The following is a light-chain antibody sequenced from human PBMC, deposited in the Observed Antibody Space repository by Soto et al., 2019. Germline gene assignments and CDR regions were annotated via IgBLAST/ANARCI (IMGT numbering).Light chain of an antibody. V-gene: IGLV1-40*01. CDR1: SSNIGAGYD. J-gene: IGLJ1*01. CDR3: SSYSTSYFYF. Sequence: VLTQPPSVSGAPGQRVTISCTGSSSNIGAGYDVHWYQQRPGTAPKLLIFGNINRPSGVPDRFSGSKSGTSASLAITGLQAEDEGDYYCSSYSTSYFYFFGSGTKVTVL. CDR2: GNI.